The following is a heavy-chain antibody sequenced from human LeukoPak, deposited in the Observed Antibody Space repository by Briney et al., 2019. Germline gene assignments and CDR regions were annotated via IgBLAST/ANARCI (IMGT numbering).Heavy chain of an antibody. Sequence: GESLKISCKGSGYSFTNYWIAWVRQMPGKGLEFMGIIYPDDSDTRYSPSFQGQITISADKSISTANLQWSSLKASDTAMYYRARHQSGSEEFDHWGQGTLVTVSS. CDR1: GYSFTNYW. CDR2: IYPDDSDT. V-gene: IGHV5-51*01. CDR3: ARHQSGSEEFDH. D-gene: IGHD5-12*01. J-gene: IGHJ4*02.